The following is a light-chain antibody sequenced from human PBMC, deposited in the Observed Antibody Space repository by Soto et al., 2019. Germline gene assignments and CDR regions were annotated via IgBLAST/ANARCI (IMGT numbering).Light chain of an antibody. CDR3: QQYYTTPQT. J-gene: IGKJ3*01. Sequence: DIVMTQSPDSLAVSLGERATINCKSSQSVLKSSNNKNYLAWHQQKPGQPPRLLIYWASTRESGVPDRFSGSXSXXDFXLTITSLQAEDVAVYYCQQYYTTPQTFGPGTTVDI. CDR2: WAS. CDR1: QSVLKSSNNKNY. V-gene: IGKV4-1*01.